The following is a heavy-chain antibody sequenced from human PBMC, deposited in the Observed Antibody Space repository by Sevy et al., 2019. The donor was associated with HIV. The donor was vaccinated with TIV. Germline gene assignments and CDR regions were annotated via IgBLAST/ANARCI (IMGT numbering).Heavy chain of an antibody. D-gene: IGHD3-22*01. V-gene: IGHV1-2*02. CDR1: GYTFTGYY. CDR3: TRGPSGFSGSDLAY. Sequence: ASVKVSCKASGYTFTGYYMHWVRQAPGLGPEWMGWINPNSGGTKYAQKFQGRVTMTRDTSISTAYMELSRLKSDDTAVYYCTRGPSGFSGSDLAYWGQGTLVTVSS. J-gene: IGHJ4*02. CDR2: INPNSGGT.